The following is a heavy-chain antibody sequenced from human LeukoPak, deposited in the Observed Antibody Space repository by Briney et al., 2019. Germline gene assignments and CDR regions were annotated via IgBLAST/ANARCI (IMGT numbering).Heavy chain of an antibody. CDR1: GGSISSYY. V-gene: IGHV4-59*08. J-gene: IGHJ4*02. CDR2: IYYSGST. Sequence: SETLSLTCTVSGGSISSYYWSWIRQPPGKGLEWIGYIYYSGSTNYNPSLKSRVIISVDTSKNQFSLKLSSVTAADTAVYYCARHNNYYGSGSYYIDYWGQGALVTVSS. D-gene: IGHD3-10*01. CDR3: ARHNNYYGSGSYYIDY.